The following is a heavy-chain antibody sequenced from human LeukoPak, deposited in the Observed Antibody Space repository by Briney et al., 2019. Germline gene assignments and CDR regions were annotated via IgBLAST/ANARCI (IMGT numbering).Heavy chain of an antibody. V-gene: IGHV5-51*01. CDR1: GYSFDTYW. Sequence: GESLKISFRGSGYSFDTYWIGWVRQVPGKGLEWMGIIYPGDSDTRYSPSFQGQVTISADKSISTAYLHWSSLRASDTAIYYCARGQYQLYAFGYWGQGTLVSVSS. D-gene: IGHD2-2*01. CDR3: ARGQYQLYAFGY. J-gene: IGHJ4*02. CDR2: IYPGDSDT.